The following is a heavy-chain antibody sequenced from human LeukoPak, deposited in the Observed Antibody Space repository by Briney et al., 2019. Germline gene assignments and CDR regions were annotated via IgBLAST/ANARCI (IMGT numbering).Heavy chain of an antibody. Sequence: GGSLRLSCAASGFTFSSYAMSWVRQAPGKGLEWVSAISGSGGSTYYADSVKGRFTISRDNSKDTLYLQMNSLRAEDTAVYYCAKGDYDSSGYVLFDYWGQGTLVTVSS. CDR3: AKGDYDSSGYVLFDY. CDR2: ISGSGGST. J-gene: IGHJ4*02. D-gene: IGHD3-22*01. CDR1: GFTFSSYA. V-gene: IGHV3-23*01.